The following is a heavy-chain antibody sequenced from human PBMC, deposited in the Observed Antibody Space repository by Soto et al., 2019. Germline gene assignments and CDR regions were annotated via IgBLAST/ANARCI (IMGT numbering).Heavy chain of an antibody. CDR1: GFTFSSYG. V-gene: IGHV3-33*01. D-gene: IGHD3-10*01. CDR3: ARVFGVRGVIMGGPMDA. J-gene: IGHJ6*02. CDR2: IWYDGSNK. Sequence: RLSCAASGFTFSSYGMHWVRQAPGKGLEWVAVIWYDGSNKYYADSVKGRFTISRDNSKNTLYLQMNSLRAEDTAVYYCARVFGVRGVIMGGPMDAWGQGTTVTVSS.